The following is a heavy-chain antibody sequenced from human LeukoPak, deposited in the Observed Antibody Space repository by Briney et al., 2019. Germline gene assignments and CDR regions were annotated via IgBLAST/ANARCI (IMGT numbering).Heavy chain of an antibody. J-gene: IGHJ4*02. CDR3: AKDGVPHYYGSGSYLDY. Sequence: SGGSLRLSCAASGFTFSSYAMSWVRQAPGKGLEWVSAISGSGGSTYYADSVKGRFTISRDNSKNTLYLQMNSLRAEDTAVYYCAKDGVPHYYGSGSYLDYWGQGTLVTVSS. V-gene: IGHV3-23*01. CDR2: ISGSGGST. D-gene: IGHD3-10*01. CDR1: GFTFSSYA.